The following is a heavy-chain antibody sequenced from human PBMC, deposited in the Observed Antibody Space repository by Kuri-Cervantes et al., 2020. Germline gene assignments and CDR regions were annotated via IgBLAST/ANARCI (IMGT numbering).Heavy chain of an antibody. Sequence: GGSLRLSCAASGFTVSSNYMSWVRQAPGKGLEWVSVIYSGGSTYYADSVKGRFTISRDNAKNPLYLQMNSLRAEDTAVYSCARDLPPSSWGQGTLVTVSS. CDR1: GFTVSSNY. CDR3: ARDLPPSS. J-gene: IGHJ5*02. CDR2: IYSGGST. V-gene: IGHV3-53*01.